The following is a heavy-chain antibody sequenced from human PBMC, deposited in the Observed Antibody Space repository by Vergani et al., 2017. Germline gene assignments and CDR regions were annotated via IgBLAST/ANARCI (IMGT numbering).Heavy chain of an antibody. CDR2: IRSKANTYAT. CDR3: TREYFDY. CDR1: GFTFSGSA. J-gene: IGHJ4*02. V-gene: IGHV3-73*02. Sequence: EVQLVESGGGLVQPGGSLKLSCAASGFTFSGSAMYWVRQASGKGLEWVGRIRSKANTYATAYAASVKGRFTISSDDSKNTAYLQMNSLKTEDTAVYYCTREYFDYWGQGTLVTVSS.